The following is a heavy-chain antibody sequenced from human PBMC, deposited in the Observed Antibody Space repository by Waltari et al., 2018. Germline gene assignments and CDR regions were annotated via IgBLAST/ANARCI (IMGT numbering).Heavy chain of an antibody. Sequence: EVQLVESGGGLVQPGRSLRLSCAASGFTFDDYAMHWVRQAPGKGLEWVSGISWNSCSIGYADSVKGRFTISRDNAKNSLYLQMNSLRAEDTALYYCAKDMMGQWPFDALDIWGQGTMVTVSS. V-gene: IGHV3-9*01. CDR2: ISWNSCSI. D-gene: IGHD6-19*01. J-gene: IGHJ3*02. CDR3: AKDMMGQWPFDALDI. CDR1: GFTFDDYA.